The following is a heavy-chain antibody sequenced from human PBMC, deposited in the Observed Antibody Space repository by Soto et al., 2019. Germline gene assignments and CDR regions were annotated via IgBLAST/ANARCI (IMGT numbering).Heavy chain of an antibody. CDR2: IYSNGDT. CDR3: ARRGGSSSGYYYYAMDV. Sequence: KSSETLSLTCSVYSDSMNSGGYYWSWIRRHPGKGLEWIGYIYSNGDTYYNPSLKSRVTISVDTSKNQFSLNLTSVTAADTAVYYCARRGGSSSGYYYYAMDVWGQGTTVTVSS. D-gene: IGHD6-6*01. V-gene: IGHV4-31*03. J-gene: IGHJ6*02. CDR1: SDSMNSGGYY.